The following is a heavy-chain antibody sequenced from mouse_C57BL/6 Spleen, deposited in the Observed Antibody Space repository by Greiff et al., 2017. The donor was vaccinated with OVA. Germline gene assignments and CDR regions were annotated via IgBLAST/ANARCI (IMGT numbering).Heavy chain of an antibody. J-gene: IGHJ3*01. D-gene: IGHD4-1*01. CDR3: TVWANWDPFAY. CDR1: GFTFSNYW. CDR2: IRLKSDNYAT. V-gene: IGHV6-3*01. Sequence: EVKLVESGGGLVQPGGSMKLSCVASGFTFSNYWMNWVRQSPEKGLEWVAQIRLKSDNYATHYAESVKGRFTISRDDSKSSVYLQMNNLRAEDTGIYYCTVWANWDPFAYWGQGTLVTVSA.